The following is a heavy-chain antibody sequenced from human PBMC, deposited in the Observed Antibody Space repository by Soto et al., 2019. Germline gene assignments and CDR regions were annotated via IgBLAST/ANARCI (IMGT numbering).Heavy chain of an antibody. D-gene: IGHD2-8*01. CDR3: ARSSPEYCNNGVCYNYFDY. V-gene: IGHV1-69*06. CDR1: GGTFSSYA. Sequence: SVKVSCKASGGTFSSYAISWVRQAPGQGLEWMGGIIPIFGTANYAQKFQGRVTITADKSTSTAYMELSSLRSEDTAVYYCARSSPEYCNNGVCYNYFDYWGQGTLVTVSS. CDR2: IIPIFGTA. J-gene: IGHJ4*02.